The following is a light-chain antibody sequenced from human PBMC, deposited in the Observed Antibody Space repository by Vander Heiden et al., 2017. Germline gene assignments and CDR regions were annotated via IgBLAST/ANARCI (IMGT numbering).Light chain of an antibody. Sequence: DIQMTQSPSTLSASVGDRVTITCRASQSINNWLAWYQQKPGKAPKLLIYDASSMKSGVPSRFSGSGSGTEFTLTISSLQPDDFATYYCQQYRNYPFFGQGTRLEIK. CDR1: QSINNW. J-gene: IGKJ5*01. CDR3: QQYRNYPF. V-gene: IGKV1-5*01. CDR2: DAS.